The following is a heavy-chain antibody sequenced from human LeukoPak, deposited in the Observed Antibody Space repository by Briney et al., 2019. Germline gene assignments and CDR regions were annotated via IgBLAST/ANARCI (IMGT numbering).Heavy chain of an antibody. Sequence: GASVKVSCKASGYAFTGFYMHWVRPAPGQGLEWVGWINPDSGGTKYAQKFQGRVTMTRDTSIRTAYMELSSLRSEDTAVYYCARGRGAAATKDYWGQGTLVTVSS. CDR1: GYAFTGFY. CDR3: ARGRGAAATKDY. J-gene: IGHJ4*02. D-gene: IGHD6-13*01. CDR2: INPDSGGT. V-gene: IGHV1-2*02.